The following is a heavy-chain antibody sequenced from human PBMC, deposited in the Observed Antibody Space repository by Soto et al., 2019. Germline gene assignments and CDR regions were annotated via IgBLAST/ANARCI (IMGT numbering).Heavy chain of an antibody. Sequence: ASVKVSCKASGYTFTGYYMHWVRQAPGQGLEWMGWINPNSGGTTYAQTFQGWVTMTRDTSISTAYMELSRLRSDDTAVYYCARVGITMVRGAVYYFDYWGQGTLVTVSS. CDR3: ARVGITMVRGAVYYFDY. CDR2: INPNSGGT. V-gene: IGHV1-2*04. CDR1: GYTFTGYY. D-gene: IGHD3-10*01. J-gene: IGHJ4*02.